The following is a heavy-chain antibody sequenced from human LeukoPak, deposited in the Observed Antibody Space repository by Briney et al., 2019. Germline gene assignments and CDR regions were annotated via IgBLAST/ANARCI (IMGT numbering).Heavy chain of an antibody. J-gene: IGHJ3*02. CDR2: ISWNSGSI. CDR1: GFTFDDYA. Sequence: GRSLRLSCAAAGFTFDDYAMHWVRQAPGEGLEWVSGISWNSGSIVYADSGKGRFTIPRDHAKNSPYLQMNSLRAEDMALYYCARLVVVPAALGGAFDIWGQGTMVTVSS. V-gene: IGHV3-9*03. CDR3: ARLVVVPAALGGAFDI. D-gene: IGHD2-2*01.